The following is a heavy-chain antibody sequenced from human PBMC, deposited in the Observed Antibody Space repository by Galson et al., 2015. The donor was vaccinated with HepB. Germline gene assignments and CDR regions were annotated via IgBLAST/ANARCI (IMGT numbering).Heavy chain of an antibody. V-gene: IGHV3-23*01. J-gene: IGHJ4*02. Sequence: SLRLSCAASGFTFSTYAMSWVRQAPGKGLEWVSGISGSGDTTYFADSVKGRFTISRDNSKNTLYLQMNSLRDEDTAVYYCAKSGTHSSSWYIWNYWGRGTLVTVSS. D-gene: IGHD6-13*01. CDR2: ISGSGDTT. CDR3: AKSGTHSSSWYIWNY. CDR1: GFTFSTYA.